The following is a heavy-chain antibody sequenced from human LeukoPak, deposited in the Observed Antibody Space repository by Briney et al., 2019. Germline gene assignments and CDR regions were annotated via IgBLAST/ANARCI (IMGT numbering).Heavy chain of an antibody. CDR1: GYTFTGYY. CDR2: INPNSGGT. J-gene: IGHJ4*02. D-gene: IGHD6-19*01. V-gene: IGHV1-2*02. Sequence: GASVKVSCKASGYTFTGYYMHWVRQAPGQGLEWMGWINPNSGGTNYAQKFQGRVTMTRDTSISTAYMELSRLRSDDTAVYYCARDLNTDSSGWYQYWGQGTLVTVSS. CDR3: ARDLNTDSSGWYQY.